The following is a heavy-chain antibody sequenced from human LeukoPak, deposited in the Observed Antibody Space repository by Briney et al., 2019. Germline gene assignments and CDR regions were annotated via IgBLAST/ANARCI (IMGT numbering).Heavy chain of an antibody. Sequence: QAGGSLRLSCAASGFTFSSCGMHWVRQAPGKGLDWVAFISYDGSSKYYADSVKGRFSISRDNSKNTLYLQMNSLRAEDTAVYYCAKGKGPGSGYLYYFDYWGQGTLVTVSS. CDR1: GFTFSSCG. D-gene: IGHD5-12*01. J-gene: IGHJ4*02. V-gene: IGHV3-30*18. CDR2: ISYDGSSK. CDR3: AKGKGPGSGYLYYFDY.